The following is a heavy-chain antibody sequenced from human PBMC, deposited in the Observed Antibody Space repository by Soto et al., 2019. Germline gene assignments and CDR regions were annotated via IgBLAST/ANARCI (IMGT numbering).Heavy chain of an antibody. V-gene: IGHV3-74*01. CDR3: ARDRGYFDSSGYAAFQI. Sequence: PGGSLRLSCTASGFTFSNYWMHWVRQAPGKGLVWVSLINTDGNSRNYADSVKGRFTISRDDPKNTLYVQMNSLRAEDTAVYYCARDRGYFDSSGYAAFQIWGQGTMVTVSS. CDR1: GFTFSNYW. J-gene: IGHJ3*02. D-gene: IGHD3-22*01. CDR2: INTDGNSR.